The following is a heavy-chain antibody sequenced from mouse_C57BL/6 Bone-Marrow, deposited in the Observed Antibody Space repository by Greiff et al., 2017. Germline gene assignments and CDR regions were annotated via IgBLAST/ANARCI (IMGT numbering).Heavy chain of an antibody. CDR1: YFAFMASA. V-gene: IGHV1-49*01. Sequence: KQSGAELVRPGSSVKLSCKDSYFAFMASAMHWVKQRPGHGLEWIGSFTMYSDATEYSENFKGKATLTANTSSSTAYMELSSLASKDSAVYYCATGGYYGSSHWYFDVWGTGTTVTVSS. D-gene: IGHD1-1*01. J-gene: IGHJ1*03. CDR3: ATGGYYGSSHWYFDV. CDR2: FTMYSDAT.